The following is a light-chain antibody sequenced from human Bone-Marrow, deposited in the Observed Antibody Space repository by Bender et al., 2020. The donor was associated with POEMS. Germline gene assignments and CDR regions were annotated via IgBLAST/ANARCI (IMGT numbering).Light chain of an antibody. CDR1: GSNIGGYP. Sequence: QSVLTQPPSVSGTPGQRVTISCSGSGSNIGGYPVNWYQQLPGTAPRLLIYRSNQRPSGVPDRFSASKSGTSASLAISGLRSEDEAIYFCVAWDASLNGWVFGGGTKLTVL. J-gene: IGLJ3*02. CDR3: VAWDASLNGWV. V-gene: IGLV1-44*01. CDR2: RSN.